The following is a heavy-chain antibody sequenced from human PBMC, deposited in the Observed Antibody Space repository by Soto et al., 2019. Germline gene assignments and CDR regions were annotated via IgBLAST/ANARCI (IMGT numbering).Heavy chain of an antibody. CDR2: INHSGST. V-gene: IGHV4-34*01. Sequence: SETLSLTCAVYGGSFSGYYWSWIRQPPGKGLEWIGEINHSGSTNYNPSLKSRVTLSVDTSKNQFSLKLSSVTAADTAVYYCARGRSSLRYFDYWGQGTLVTVS. CDR3: ARGRSSLRYFDY. J-gene: IGHJ4*02. CDR1: GGSFSGYY. D-gene: IGHD3-10*01.